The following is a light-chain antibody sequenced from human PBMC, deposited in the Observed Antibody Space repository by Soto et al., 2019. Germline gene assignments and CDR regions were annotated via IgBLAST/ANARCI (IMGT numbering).Light chain of an antibody. V-gene: IGKV3-20*01. CDR1: QTVSSSY. Sequence: PGERVTLSCRASQTVSSSYLTWYQQRPGQAPRLLIYGASTRATCIPARFSGSGSGTDFPLTISSLQPEDFAVYYCQQYGSSPLTFGGGTKVDIK. CDR2: GAS. J-gene: IGKJ4*01. CDR3: QQYGSSPLT.